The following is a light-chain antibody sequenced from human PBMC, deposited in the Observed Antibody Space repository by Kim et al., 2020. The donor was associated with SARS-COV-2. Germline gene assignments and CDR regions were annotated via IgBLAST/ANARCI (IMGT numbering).Light chain of an antibody. V-gene: IGKV1-39*01. CDR2: GAS. J-gene: IGKJ1*01. Sequence: DIQMTQSPLSLSASVGDTVTITCRASQTVGSHLNWFQHKPGKVPKLLIFGASNLQRRAPSRFSASGSGTDFTLTISSLQPEDFVTYYCQQTYSIPTFGPGTKVDIK. CDR1: QTVGSH. CDR3: QQTYSIPT.